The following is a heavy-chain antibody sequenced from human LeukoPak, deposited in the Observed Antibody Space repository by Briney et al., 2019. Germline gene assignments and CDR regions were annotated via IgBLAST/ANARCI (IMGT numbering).Heavy chain of an antibody. CDR1: GGSLNDYY. V-gene: IGHV4-34*01. Sequence: PETLSLTCAVYGGSLNDYYWSWIRQPPGKGLEWIGEINHGGSTNYNSSLKSRVTMSVNPSKNQFSLKLTSVTAADTAVYYCARGALAIGGSDYFAYWGQGTLVSVSS. J-gene: IGHJ4*02. CDR2: INHGGST. CDR3: ARGALAIGGSDYFAY.